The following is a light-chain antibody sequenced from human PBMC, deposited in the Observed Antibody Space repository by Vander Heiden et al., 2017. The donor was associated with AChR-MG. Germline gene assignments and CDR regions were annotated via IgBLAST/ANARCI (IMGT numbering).Light chain of an antibody. J-gene: IGKJ1*01. CDR1: QPLSNIY. V-gene: IGKV3-20*01. Sequence: EIVLTQSPGNLSLSPGEGASLSCRASQPLSNIYLAWYQQKPGQAPRLLISGASSRATGIPDRFSGSGSGTDFTLTISRREPEDFAVYYCQQDSRSQTFGQGTKVEIK. CDR2: GAS. CDR3: QQDSRSQT.